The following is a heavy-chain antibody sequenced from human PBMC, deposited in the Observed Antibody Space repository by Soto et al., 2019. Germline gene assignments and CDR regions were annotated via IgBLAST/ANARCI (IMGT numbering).Heavy chain of an antibody. Sequence: QLQLQESGSGLVKPSQTLSLTCAVSGGSISSGGYSWSWIRQPPGKGLEWIGYIYHSGSTYYNPSLKSRVTISVDRSKNQFSLKLSSVTAADTAVYYCARESYDSSGYGCIQHWGQGTLVTVSS. V-gene: IGHV4-30-2*01. CDR3: ARESYDSSGYGCIQH. D-gene: IGHD3-22*01. J-gene: IGHJ1*01. CDR2: IYHSGST. CDR1: GGSISSGGYS.